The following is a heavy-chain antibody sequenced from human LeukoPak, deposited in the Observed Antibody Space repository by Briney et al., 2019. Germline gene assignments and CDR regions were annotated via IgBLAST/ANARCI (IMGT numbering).Heavy chain of an antibody. CDR2: IYHSGRT. J-gene: IGHJ4*02. D-gene: IGHD1-26*01. CDR1: GGSISSSSYY. CDR3: ARFNSGSYQHYFDY. Sequence: SETPSLTCTVSGGSISSSSYYWGWIRQPPGKGLEWIGSIYHSGRTFYNPSLKSRVTISVDTSKNQFSLKLSSVTAADTAVYYCARFNSGSYQHYFDYWGQGTLVTVSS. V-gene: IGHV4-39*07.